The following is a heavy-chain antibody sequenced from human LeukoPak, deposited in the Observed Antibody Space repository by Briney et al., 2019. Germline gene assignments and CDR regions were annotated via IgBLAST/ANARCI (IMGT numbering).Heavy chain of an antibody. Sequence: GGSLRLSCAASGFNVSSNYMSWVRQAPGKGLEWVSIIYSGGSTYYADSVKGRFTISRDNSKNTLYLQMNSLRAEDTAIYYCARFGDRIRGAFDIWGQGTMVTVSS. V-gene: IGHV3-53*01. CDR2: IYSGGST. D-gene: IGHD3-16*01. CDR3: ARFGDRIRGAFDI. J-gene: IGHJ3*02. CDR1: GFNVSSNY.